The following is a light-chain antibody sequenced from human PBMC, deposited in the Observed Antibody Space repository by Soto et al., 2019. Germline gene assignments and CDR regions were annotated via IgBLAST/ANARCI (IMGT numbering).Light chain of an antibody. Sequence: EIVMAQSPATLSVSLGERATLSCRASQSVSGNLAWYQQKPGQAPRLLIYGASTRATGIPARFSGSGSGTEFTLTISSLQSEDFAVYYCQQYNNWPPAFGQGTKVEIK. J-gene: IGKJ1*01. CDR3: QQYNNWPPA. CDR1: QSVSGN. V-gene: IGKV3-15*01. CDR2: GAS.